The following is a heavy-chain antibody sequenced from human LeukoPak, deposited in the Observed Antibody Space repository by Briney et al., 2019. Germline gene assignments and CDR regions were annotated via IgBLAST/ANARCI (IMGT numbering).Heavy chain of an antibody. CDR3: ARERDYYDSSGYGY. CDR2: ISSSGSTI. V-gene: IGHV3-11*04. D-gene: IGHD3-22*01. Sequence: GGSLRLSCAASGFTFSDYYMSWIRQAPGKGLEWVSYISSSGSTIYYADSVKGRSTISRDNAKNSLYLQMNSLRAEDTAVYYCARERDYYDSSGYGYWGQGTLVTVSS. CDR1: GFTFSDYY. J-gene: IGHJ4*02.